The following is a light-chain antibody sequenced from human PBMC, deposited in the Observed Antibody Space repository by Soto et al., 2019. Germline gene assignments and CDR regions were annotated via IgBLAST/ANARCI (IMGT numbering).Light chain of an antibody. Sequence: DIQMTQSPSSLSASVGDIVTSTCQASQDISSYLNWYQQKPGKAPKLLIYGASTLETGVPPRFRRRGSGTEVTSTIISLQPEDIATYYCQQYDNLPRLTFGGGTKVEIK. CDR3: QQYDNLPRLT. V-gene: IGKV1-33*01. J-gene: IGKJ4*01. CDR2: GAS. CDR1: QDISSY.